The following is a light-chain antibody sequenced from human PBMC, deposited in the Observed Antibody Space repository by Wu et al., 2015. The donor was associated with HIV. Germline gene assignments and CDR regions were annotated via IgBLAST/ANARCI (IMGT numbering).Light chain of an antibody. V-gene: IGKV3-15*01. Sequence: EIVMTQSPATLSVSPGEGATLSCRASQSVSNDLAWYQQKPGQAPRLLIYAASARATGIPARFSGSGSGTEFTLTISSLQSEDFVLYYCHQYNEWPRTFGQGTKVEIK. J-gene: IGKJ1*01. CDR2: AAS. CDR1: QSVSND. CDR3: HQYNEWPRT.